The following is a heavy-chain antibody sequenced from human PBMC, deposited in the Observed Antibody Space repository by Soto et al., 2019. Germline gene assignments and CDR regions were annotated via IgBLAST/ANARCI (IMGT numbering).Heavy chain of an antibody. Sequence: GGSLRLSCAASGFTFSSYAMSWVRQAPGKGLEWVSAISGSGGSTYYADSVKGRFTISRDNSKNTLYLQMNSLRAEDTAVYYCAKDGGLGSSGYRHYYYGMDVWGQGTTVTVSS. CDR1: GFTFSSYA. J-gene: IGHJ6*02. CDR2: ISGSGGST. V-gene: IGHV3-23*01. CDR3: AKDGGLGSSGYRHYYYGMDV. D-gene: IGHD3-22*01.